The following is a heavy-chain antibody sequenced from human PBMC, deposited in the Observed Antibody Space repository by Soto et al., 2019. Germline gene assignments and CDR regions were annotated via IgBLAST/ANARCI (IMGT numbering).Heavy chain of an antibody. CDR1: GGSISSYY. Sequence: SETLSLTCTVSGGSISSYYWSWIRQPPGKGLEWIGYIYYSGSTNYNPSLKSRVTISVDTSKNQFSLKLSSVTAADTAVYYCARSEKDIVVVPAAILGGPYYYYMDVWGKATTVTLSS. CDR2: IYYSGST. V-gene: IGHV4-59*01. J-gene: IGHJ6*03. CDR3: ARSEKDIVVVPAAILGGPYYYYMDV. D-gene: IGHD2-2*02.